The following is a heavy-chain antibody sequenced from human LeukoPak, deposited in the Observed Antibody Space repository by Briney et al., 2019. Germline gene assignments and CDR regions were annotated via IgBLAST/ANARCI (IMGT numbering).Heavy chain of an antibody. J-gene: IGHJ6*02. CDR3: ARVVRDTYGMDV. CDR1: GGSVSSGNYY. D-gene: IGHD2-2*01. Sequence: PSETLSLTCTVSGGSVSSGNYYWSWIRQPPGKGLEWIGFIYHSGSTNYNPSLKSRVTISPDTSKNQFSLKLSPVTAADTAVYYCARVVRDTYGMDVWGQGTTVTVS. CDR2: IYHSGST. V-gene: IGHV4-61*01.